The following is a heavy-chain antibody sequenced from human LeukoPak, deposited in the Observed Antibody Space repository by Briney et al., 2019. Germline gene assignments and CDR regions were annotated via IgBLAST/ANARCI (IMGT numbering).Heavy chain of an antibody. D-gene: IGHD3-22*01. CDR1: GYTFTIYG. V-gene: IGHV1-18*01. CDR3: ARGGYYGDSNGYRIDY. Sequence: GASVKVSCWTAGYTFTIYGVTWVRLAPGQGLEWMGWISTYNGNTNYAQKLQGRVTMTTDTSTSTAYMELRSLRSDDTAVYYCARGGYYGDSNGYRIDYWGQGTLVTVSS. J-gene: IGHJ4*02. CDR2: ISTYNGNT.